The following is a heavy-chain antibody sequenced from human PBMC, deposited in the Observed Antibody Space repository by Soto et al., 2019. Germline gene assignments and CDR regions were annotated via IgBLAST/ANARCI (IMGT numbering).Heavy chain of an antibody. V-gene: IGHV1-69*02. J-gene: IGHJ4*02. CDR1: GGTFSSYT. D-gene: IGHD5-12*01. CDR2: IIPILGRA. Sequence: QVQLVQSGAEVKKPGSSVKVSCKASGGTFSSYTITWVRQAPGQGLEWMGSIIPILGRANYAQKFQGRVTITADKSTSTAYMELSSLRSEDTAVYYCARLGVNSGYDLWGQGTLVTVSS. CDR3: ARLGVNSGYDL.